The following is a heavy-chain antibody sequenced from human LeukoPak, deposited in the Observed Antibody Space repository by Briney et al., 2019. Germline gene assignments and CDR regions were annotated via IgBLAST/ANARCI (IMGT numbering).Heavy chain of an antibody. Sequence: SETLSLTCTVSGGSISSYYWSWIRQPPGKGLEWIGYIYYSGSTNYNPSLKSRVTISVDTSKNQFSLKLSSVTAADTAVYYCAREGGSYYDSSGYYYMAFDIWGQGTMVTVSS. CDR1: GGSISSYY. J-gene: IGHJ3*02. CDR3: AREGGSYYDSSGYYYMAFDI. D-gene: IGHD3-22*01. V-gene: IGHV4-59*01. CDR2: IYYSGST.